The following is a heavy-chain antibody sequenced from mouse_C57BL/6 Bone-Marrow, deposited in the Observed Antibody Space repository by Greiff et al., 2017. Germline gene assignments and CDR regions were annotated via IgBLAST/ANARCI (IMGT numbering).Heavy chain of an antibody. J-gene: IGHJ4*01. CDR2: ILPNSGST. Sequence: QVQLQQPGAELVKPGASVKLSCKASGYTFTSYWMHWVKQRPGQGLEWIGMILPNSGSTNYNEKFKSKATLTVDKSSSPAYMQLSSLTSEDPAVYDCTRWYNRVRDCWGQGTSVTVSS. CDR3: TRWYNRVRDC. CDR1: GYTFTSYW. V-gene: IGHV1-64*01. D-gene: IGHD1-3*01.